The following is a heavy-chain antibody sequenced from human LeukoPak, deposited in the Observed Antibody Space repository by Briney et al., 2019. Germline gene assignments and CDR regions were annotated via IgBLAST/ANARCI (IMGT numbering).Heavy chain of an antibody. CDR1: GYSISSGYY. D-gene: IGHD4-17*01. CDR3: ARLTYGDYVWFDP. V-gene: IGHV4-38-2*01. CDR2: IYHSGST. J-gene: IGHJ5*02. Sequence: SETLSLTCAVSGYSISSGYYWGWVRQPPGKGLEWIGSIYHSGSTYYNPSLKSRVTISVDTSKNQFSLKLSSVTAADTAVYYCARLTYGDYVWFDPWGQGTLVTVSS.